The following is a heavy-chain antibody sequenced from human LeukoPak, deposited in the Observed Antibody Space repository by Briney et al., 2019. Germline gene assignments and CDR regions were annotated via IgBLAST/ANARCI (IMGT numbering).Heavy chain of an antibody. CDR2: IYYSGST. Sequence: SETLSLTCTVSGGSISSGSYYWGWLRQPPGKGLEWIGYIYYSGSTNYNPSLKSRVTISVDTSKNQFSLKLSSVTAADTAVYYCARAVVVAATPTDLDYWGQGTLVTVSS. V-gene: IGHV4-61*01. J-gene: IGHJ4*02. CDR3: ARAVVVAATPTDLDY. CDR1: GGSISSGSYY. D-gene: IGHD2-15*01.